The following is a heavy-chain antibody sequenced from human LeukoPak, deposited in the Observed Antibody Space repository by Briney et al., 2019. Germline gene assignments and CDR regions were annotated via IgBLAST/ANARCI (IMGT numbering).Heavy chain of an antibody. CDR2: IKQDGSEK. Sequence: GGSLRLSCAASGFTFSSYWMSWVRQAPGKGLEWVANIKQDGSEKYYVDSVKGRFTISRDNAKNSLYLQMNSLRAEDTAVYYCARDDGSYSRSPGFDYWGQGTLVTVSS. J-gene: IGHJ4*02. CDR3: ARDDGSYSRSPGFDY. D-gene: IGHD1-26*01. CDR1: GFTFSSYW. V-gene: IGHV3-7*01.